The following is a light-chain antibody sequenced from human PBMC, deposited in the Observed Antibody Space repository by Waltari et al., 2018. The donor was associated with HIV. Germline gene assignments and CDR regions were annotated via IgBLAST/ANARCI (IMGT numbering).Light chain of an antibody. J-gene: IGLJ1*01. CDR1: SFNIGRNF. V-gene: IGLV1-47*01. Sequence: QSVLTQPPSASGTPGQRVIISCSGSSFNIGRNFVTWYQQLPGTAPKALIFRDNQRPLGVPDRVSGSKAGASASLVISGLRSEDEADYYCAAWDDSLRSSYVFGPGTKVTVL. CDR2: RDN. CDR3: AAWDDSLRSSYV.